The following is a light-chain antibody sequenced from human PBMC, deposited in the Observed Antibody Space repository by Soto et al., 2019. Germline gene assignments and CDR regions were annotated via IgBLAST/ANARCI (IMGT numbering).Light chain of an antibody. Sequence: QSVLTQPASVSGSPGQSITISCTGTSSDVGGYSYVCWYQHHPGKAQKLIISDVSNRPSGVSNRFSGSKSGNTASLTISGLHAEDEADYYCSSFTSSTTYVFGTGTKVTVL. CDR2: DVS. V-gene: IGLV2-14*03. CDR1: SSDVGGYSY. CDR3: SSFTSSTTYV. J-gene: IGLJ1*01.